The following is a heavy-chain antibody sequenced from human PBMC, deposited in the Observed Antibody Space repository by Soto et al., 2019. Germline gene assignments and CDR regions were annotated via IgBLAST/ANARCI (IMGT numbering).Heavy chain of an antibody. V-gene: IGHV4-59*01. Sequence: SETLSLTCTVSGGSISSYYWSWIRQPPGKGLEWIGYIYYSGSTNYNPPLKSRVTISVDTSKNQFSLKLSSVTAADTAVYYCARARTERFDPWGQGTLVTVSS. CDR2: IYYSGST. J-gene: IGHJ5*02. CDR1: GGSISSYY. CDR3: ARARTERFDP.